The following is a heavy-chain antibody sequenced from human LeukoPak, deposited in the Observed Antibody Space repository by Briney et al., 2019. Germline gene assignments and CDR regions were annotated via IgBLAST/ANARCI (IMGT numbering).Heavy chain of an antibody. V-gene: IGHV3-48*04. Sequence: GGSLRLSCAASGFTFSSYSMNRVRQAPGKGLEWVSYISSSSSTIYYTDSVKGRFTISRDNAKNSLYLQMNSLRAEDTAVYYCARERFGSGDSSYYMDVWGKGTTVTVSS. CDR2: ISSSSSTI. CDR1: GFTFSSYS. J-gene: IGHJ6*03. D-gene: IGHD4-17*01. CDR3: ARERFGSGDSSYYMDV.